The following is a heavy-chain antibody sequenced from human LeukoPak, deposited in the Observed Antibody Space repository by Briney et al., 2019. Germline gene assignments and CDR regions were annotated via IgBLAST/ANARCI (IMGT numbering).Heavy chain of an antibody. D-gene: IGHD2-21*02. CDR3: ARGASCGGDCYWEDYYFYGMDV. J-gene: IGHJ6*02. CDR1: GGSLSDFY. V-gene: IGHV4-34*01. Sequence: SETLSLTCAVYGGSLSDFYWSWIRQPPGKGLEWIGEMNDFGSTNYNPSLESRVALSLDTSKNQFSLRLSSVTAGDTAVYFCARGASCGGDCYWEDYYFYGMDVWGQGTTVTVSS. CDR2: MNDFGST.